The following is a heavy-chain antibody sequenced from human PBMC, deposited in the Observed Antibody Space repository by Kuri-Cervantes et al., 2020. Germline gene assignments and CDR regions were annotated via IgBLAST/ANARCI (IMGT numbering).Heavy chain of an antibody. CDR2: IYSGGST. CDR3: ARGGGALTTEDGMDV. CDR1: GFTVSSNY. V-gene: IGHV3-66*01. D-gene: IGHD4-11*01. Sequence: ETLSLTCAASGFTVSSNYMSWVRQAPGKGLEWVSVIYSGGSTYYADSVKGRFTISRDNSKNTLYLQMNSLRAEDTAVYYCARGGGALTTEDGMDVWGQGTTVTISS. J-gene: IGHJ6*02.